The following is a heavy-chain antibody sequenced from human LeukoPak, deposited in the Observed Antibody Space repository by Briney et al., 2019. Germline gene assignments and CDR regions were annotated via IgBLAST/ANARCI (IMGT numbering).Heavy chain of an antibody. CDR3: ARWAYSSSWYGVRYFDY. CDR2: INHSGST. V-gene: IGHV4-34*01. Sequence: PSETLSLTCAVYGGSFSGYYWSWIRQPPGKGLEWIGEINHSGSTNYNPSLKSRATISVDTSKNQFSLKLSSVTAADTAVYYCARWAYSSSWYGVRYFDYWGQGTLVTVSS. J-gene: IGHJ4*02. D-gene: IGHD6-13*01. CDR1: GGSFSGYY.